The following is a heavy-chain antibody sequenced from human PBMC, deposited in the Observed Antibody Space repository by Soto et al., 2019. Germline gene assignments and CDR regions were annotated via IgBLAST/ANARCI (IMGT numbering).Heavy chain of an antibody. Sequence: QVQLVQSGAEVKKPGSSVKVSCKASGGTFSSYTISWVRQAPGQGLEWMGRIIPILGIANYAQKFQGRVTITADKSTSTAYMELSSLRSEDTAVYYCARARWSHYYGMDVWGQGTTVTVSS. V-gene: IGHV1-69*02. J-gene: IGHJ6*02. CDR1: GGTFSSYT. CDR2: IIPILGIA. D-gene: IGHD3-3*01. CDR3: ARARWSHYYGMDV.